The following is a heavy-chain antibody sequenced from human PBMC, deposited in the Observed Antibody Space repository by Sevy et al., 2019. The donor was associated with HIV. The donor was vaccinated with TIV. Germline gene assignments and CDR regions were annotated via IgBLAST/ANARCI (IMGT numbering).Heavy chain of an antibody. CDR1: GFIFSNYT. D-gene: IGHD3-16*02. CDR2: ISYDGSNK. Sequence: GGSLRLSCAASGFIFSNYTMSWVRQAPGKGLEWVAVISYDGSNKYYADSVKGRFTISRDNSKNTLYLQMNSLRAEDTAVYYCARSFMITFGGVIEGSYFDYWGQGTLVTVSS. CDR3: ARSFMITFGGVIEGSYFDY. V-gene: IGHV3-30-3*01. J-gene: IGHJ4*02.